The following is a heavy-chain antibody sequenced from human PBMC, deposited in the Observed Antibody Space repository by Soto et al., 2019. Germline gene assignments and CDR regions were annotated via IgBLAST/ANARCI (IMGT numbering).Heavy chain of an antibody. D-gene: IGHD5-18*01. J-gene: IGHJ4*02. CDR2: ISGSDGRT. Sequence: EVQLLESGGGLVRPGGSLRLSCAASGFTFSSYAMSWVRQAPGKGLEWVSTISGSDGRTYSTDSVKGRLPISRDDSGNSVCAKMQSRRREDAAVYYCAKGMSQYTPLALFDYWGRGTLVTVSS. CDR3: AKGMSQYTPLALFDY. V-gene: IGHV3-23*01. CDR1: GFTFSSYA.